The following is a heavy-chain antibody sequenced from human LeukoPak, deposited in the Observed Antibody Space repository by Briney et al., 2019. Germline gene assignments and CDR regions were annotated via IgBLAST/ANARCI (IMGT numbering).Heavy chain of an antibody. J-gene: IGHJ1*01. V-gene: IGHV3-21*01. Sequence: GGSLRLSCAASGFTFSSYAMSWVRQAPGKGLEWVSCIGSSSSNYIYYGDSVKGRFTISRDNAKNSLYLQMNSLRAEDTAVYYCARDYYDSSGYYLKYFQHWGQGTLVTVSS. CDR2: IGSSSSNYI. D-gene: IGHD3-22*01. CDR1: GFTFSSYA. CDR3: ARDYYDSSGYYLKYFQH.